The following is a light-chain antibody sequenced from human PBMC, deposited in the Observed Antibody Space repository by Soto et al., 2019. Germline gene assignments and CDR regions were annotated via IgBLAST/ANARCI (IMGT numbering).Light chain of an antibody. V-gene: IGKV3-20*01. CDR2: GAS. J-gene: IGKJ5*01. CDR3: QRYGSSPLIT. Sequence: EIVMTQAPSTLSVSQGEGATLSCRASQSVSSNLAWYQQKPGQAPRLLISGASTREAGIPDRFSGSGSGTDFTLTISRLEPEDFAVYYCQRYGSSPLITFGQGTRLEIK. CDR1: QSVSSN.